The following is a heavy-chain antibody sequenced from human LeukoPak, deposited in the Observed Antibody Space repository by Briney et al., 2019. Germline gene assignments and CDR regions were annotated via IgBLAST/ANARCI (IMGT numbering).Heavy chain of an antibody. J-gene: IGHJ4*02. CDR2: ISSGSGTM. CDR1: GFTFSSYG. D-gene: IGHD3-3*01. Sequence: GGSLRLSCAASGFTFSSYGMNWVRQAPGKGLEWVSYISSGSGTMYYADSVKGRFTISRDNAKNSLYLQMNSLRAEDTAVYYCARVLSGYSFPSYFDYWGQGTLVTVSS. V-gene: IGHV3-48*04. CDR3: ARVLSGYSFPSYFDY.